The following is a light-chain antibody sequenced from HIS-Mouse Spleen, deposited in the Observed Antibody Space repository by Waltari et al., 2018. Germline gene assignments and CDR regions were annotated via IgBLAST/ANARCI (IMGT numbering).Light chain of an antibody. Sequence: QSALTQPASVSGSPGQSITISCTGTSSDVGSYNLFSWYQQHPGKAPKLQIYEGSKRPSGVSNRFSGSKSGNTASLTISGLQAEDEADYYCCSYAGSSTFEVFGGGTKLTVL. J-gene: IGLJ2*01. CDR1: SSDVGSYNL. V-gene: IGLV2-23*03. CDR3: CSYAGSSTFEV. CDR2: EGS.